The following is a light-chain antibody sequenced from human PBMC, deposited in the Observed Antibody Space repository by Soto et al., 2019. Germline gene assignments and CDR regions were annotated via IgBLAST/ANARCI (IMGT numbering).Light chain of an antibody. Sequence: QSVLTQPASVSGSPGQSITISCTGTSSDVGAYNYVSWYQQYPGKAPKLMIYGVTNRPSGVSSRFSGSKSGNTASLTISGLQAEDEADYYCSSYTSISTLVFGTGTKVTV. CDR3: SSYTSISTLV. CDR1: SSDVGAYNY. V-gene: IGLV2-14*01. CDR2: GVT. J-gene: IGLJ1*01.